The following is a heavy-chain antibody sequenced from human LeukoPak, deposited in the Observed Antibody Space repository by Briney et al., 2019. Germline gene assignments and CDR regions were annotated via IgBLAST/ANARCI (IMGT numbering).Heavy chain of an antibody. D-gene: IGHD6-13*01. CDR3: AREMYSSSYPTFDY. CDR1: GFTFSSYA. J-gene: IGHJ4*02. CDR2: ITSTSSYI. Sequence: GGSLRLSCVASGFTFSSYAMSWVRQAPGKGLEWVSSITSTSSYIYYADPVKGRFTISRDNAKNSLYLQMNSLRAEDTAVYYCAREMYSSSYPTFDYWGQGTLVTVSS. V-gene: IGHV3-21*01.